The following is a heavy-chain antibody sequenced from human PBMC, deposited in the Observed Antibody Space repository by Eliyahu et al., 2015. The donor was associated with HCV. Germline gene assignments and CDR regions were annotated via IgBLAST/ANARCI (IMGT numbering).Heavy chain of an antibody. CDR2: INSDGSST. V-gene: IGHV3-74*01. CDR3: ARVATYDFWSGYYRWFDP. Sequence: EVQLVESGGGLVQPGGSLRLSCAASGFTFSSYWMHWVRQAPGKGLVWVSRINSDGSSTSYADSVKGRFTISRDNAKNTLYLQMNSLRAEDTAVYYCARVATYDFWSGYYRWFDPWGQGTLVTVSS. J-gene: IGHJ5*02. CDR1: GFTFSSYW. D-gene: IGHD3-3*01.